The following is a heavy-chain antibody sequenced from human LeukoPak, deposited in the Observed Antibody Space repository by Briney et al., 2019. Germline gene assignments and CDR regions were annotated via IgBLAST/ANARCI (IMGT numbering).Heavy chain of an antibody. CDR2: TTSSGGAT. CDR1: GFTFSSYA. J-gene: IGHJ4*02. Sequence: GGSPRLSCAASGFTFSSYAMSWVRQAPGKGLEWVSATTSSGGATYYADSVKGRFTITRDNSKTTLYLQMNSLRAEDTAVYYCAKGHTLRLGELSPLDYWGQGTLVTVSS. V-gene: IGHV3-23*01. D-gene: IGHD3-16*02. CDR3: AKGHTLRLGELSPLDY.